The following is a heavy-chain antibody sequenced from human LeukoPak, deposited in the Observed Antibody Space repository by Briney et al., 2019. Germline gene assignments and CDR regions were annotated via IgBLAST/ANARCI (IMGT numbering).Heavy chain of an antibody. J-gene: IGHJ3*02. CDR3: ARDRAVAVNDAFGI. D-gene: IGHD6-19*01. CDR2: ISGSGSTI. Sequence: NPGGSLRLSCAASGFTFGDYSMTWIRQAPGKGLEWVSYISGSGSTIYYADSVKGRFTISRDNAKNSLYLQMNSLRADDTAVYYCARDRAVAVNDAFGIWGQGTMVTVSS. V-gene: IGHV3-11*04. CDR1: GFTFGDYS.